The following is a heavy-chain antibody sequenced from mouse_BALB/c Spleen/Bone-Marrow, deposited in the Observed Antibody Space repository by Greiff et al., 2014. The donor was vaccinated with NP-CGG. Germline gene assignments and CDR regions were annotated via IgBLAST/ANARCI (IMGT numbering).Heavy chain of an antibody. J-gene: IGHJ4*01. D-gene: IGHD2-3*01. CDR2: IDPSDSYT. CDR1: GYTFTSYW. Sequence: QVQLQQPGAELVKPGASVKLSCKASGYTFTSYWMHWVKQRPGQGLEWIGEIDPSDSYTNYNQKFKGEAALTVDKSSSTAYMQLSSLTSEDSAVYYCARWLLGYAMDYWGQGTSVTVSS. V-gene: IGHV1-69*02. CDR3: ARWLLGYAMDY.